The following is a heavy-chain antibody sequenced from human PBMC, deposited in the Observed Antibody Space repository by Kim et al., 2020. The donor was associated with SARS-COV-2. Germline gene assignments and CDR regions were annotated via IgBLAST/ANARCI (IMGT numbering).Heavy chain of an antibody. Sequence: GGSLRLSCAASGFTFRSYGMRWVRQAPGKGLEWVAVISCDGSYKYYVDSVKGRFTISRDNSKNTVYLQMNSLRAEDTAVYYCAKTRSGYSGYFDYCGQGTLVTVSS. CDR1: GFTFRSYG. CDR2: ISCDGSYK. J-gene: IGHJ4*02. D-gene: IGHD5-12*01. V-gene: IGHV3-30*18. CDR3: AKTRSGYSGYFDY.